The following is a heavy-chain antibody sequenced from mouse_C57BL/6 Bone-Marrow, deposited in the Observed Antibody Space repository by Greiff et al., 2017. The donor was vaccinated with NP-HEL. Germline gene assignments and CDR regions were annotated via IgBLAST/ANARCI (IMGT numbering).Heavy chain of an antibody. CDR2: ISYDGSN. CDR1: GYSITSGYY. V-gene: IGHV3-6*01. J-gene: IGHJ4*01. D-gene: IGHD2-2*01. CDR3: AREGYLYYYAMDY. Sequence: EVQLQESGPGLVKPSQSPSLTCSVTGYSITSGYYWNWIRQFPGNKLEWMGYISYDGSNNYNPSLKNRISITRDTSKNQFFLKLNSVTTEDTATYYCAREGYLYYYAMDYWGQGTSVTVSS.